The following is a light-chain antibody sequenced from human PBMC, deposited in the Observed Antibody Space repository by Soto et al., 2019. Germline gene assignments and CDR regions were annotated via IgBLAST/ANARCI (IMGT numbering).Light chain of an antibody. CDR1: SPNTGSNT. J-gene: IGLJ1*01. CDR3: AAWDDSLSGYV. V-gene: IGLV1-44*01. CDR2: SDN. Sequence: QAVVTRPPSASGTPGQRVTISCWGSSPNTGSNTVNWYQHLPGTAPKLLIFSDNERLSGVPDRFSGSKSGTSASLTIRGLQSGDEADYYCAAWDDSLSGYVFGTGTKVTVL.